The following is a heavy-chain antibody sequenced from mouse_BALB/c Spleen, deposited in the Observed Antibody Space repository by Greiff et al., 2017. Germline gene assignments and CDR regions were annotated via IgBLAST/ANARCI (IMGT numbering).Heavy chain of an antibody. CDR2: IDPANGNT. Sequence: VQLKQSGAELVKPGASVKLSCTASGFNIKDTYMHWVKQRPEQGLEWIGRIDPANGNTKYDPKFQGKATITADTSSNTAYLQLSSLTSEDTAVYYCAMLVAMDYWGQGTSVTVSA. J-gene: IGHJ4*01. D-gene: IGHD6-2*01. CDR1: GFNIKDTY. CDR3: AMLVAMDY. V-gene: IGHV14-3*02.